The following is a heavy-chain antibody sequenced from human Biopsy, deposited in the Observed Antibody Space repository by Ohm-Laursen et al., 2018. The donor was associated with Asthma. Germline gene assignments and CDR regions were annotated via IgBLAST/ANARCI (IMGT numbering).Heavy chain of an antibody. CDR2: ISKDASTQ. D-gene: IGHD2-21*01. Sequence: SLRLSCAATGFSFSNFAIHWVRQAPGKGLEWVGVISKDASTQDYADSVKGRFTISRDNAKNSLYLQMNSLRVEDTALYYCAKATLGDIGKDYWGQGTLVTVSS. J-gene: IGHJ4*02. CDR3: AKATLGDIGKDY. CDR1: GFSFSNFA. V-gene: IGHV3-30*18.